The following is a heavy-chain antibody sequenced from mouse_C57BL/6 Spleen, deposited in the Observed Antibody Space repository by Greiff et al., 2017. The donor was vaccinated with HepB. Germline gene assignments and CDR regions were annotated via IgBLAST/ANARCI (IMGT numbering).Heavy chain of an antibody. CDR3: ARIDYDDY. Sequence: EVQLQQSGPELVKPGDSVKISCKASGYSFTGYFMNWVMQSHGKSLEWIGRINPYNGDTFYNQKFKGKATLTVDKSSSTAHRELRSLTSEDSAVYYCARIDYDDYGGQGTTLTVSS. J-gene: IGHJ2*01. CDR2: INPYNGDT. V-gene: IGHV1-20*01. D-gene: IGHD2-4*01. CDR1: GYSFTGYF.